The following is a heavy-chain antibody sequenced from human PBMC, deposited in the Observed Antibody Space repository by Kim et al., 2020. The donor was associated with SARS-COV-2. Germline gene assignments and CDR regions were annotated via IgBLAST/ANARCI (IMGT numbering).Heavy chain of an antibody. CDR3: ARYSSTRGTPFYY. CDR1: GGSFSGYY. CDR2: INHSGST. J-gene: IGHJ4*02. Sequence: SETLSLTCAVYGGSFSGYYWSWIRQPPGKGLEWIGEINHSGSTNYNPSLKSRVTISVDTSKNQFSLKLSSVTAADTAVYYCARYSSTRGTPFYYWGQGTL. D-gene: IGHD2-2*01. V-gene: IGHV4-34*01.